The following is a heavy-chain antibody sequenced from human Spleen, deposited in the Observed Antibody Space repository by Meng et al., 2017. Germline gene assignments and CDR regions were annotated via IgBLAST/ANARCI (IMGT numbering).Heavy chain of an antibody. J-gene: IGHJ4*02. D-gene: IGHD3-10*01. V-gene: IGHV3-20*04. CDR3: ARHGSGSLMAIGDY. CDR2: INWNGGST. Sequence: ETLSLTCAASGFTFDDYGMSWVRQAPGKGLEWVSGINWNGGSTGYADSVKGRFTISRDNAKNSLYLQMNSLRAEDTALYYCARHGSGSLMAIGDYWGQGTLVTVSS. CDR1: GFTFDDYG.